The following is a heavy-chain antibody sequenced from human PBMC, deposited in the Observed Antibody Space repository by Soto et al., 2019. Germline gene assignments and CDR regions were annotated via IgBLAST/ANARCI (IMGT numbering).Heavy chain of an antibody. V-gene: IGHV1-69*13. CDR1: GGTFSSYA. D-gene: IGHD1-26*01. CDR3: ARENIVGAGYYYYGMDV. Sequence: SVKVSCKASGGTFSSYAISWVRQAPGQGLEWMGGIIPIFGTANYAQKFQGRVTITADESTSTAYMELSSLRSEDTAVYYCARENIVGAGYYYYGMDVWGRGTTVTVSS. CDR2: IIPIFGTA. J-gene: IGHJ6*02.